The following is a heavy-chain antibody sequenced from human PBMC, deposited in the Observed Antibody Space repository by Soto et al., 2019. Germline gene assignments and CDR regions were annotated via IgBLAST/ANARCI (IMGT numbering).Heavy chain of an antibody. V-gene: IGHV1-3*01. D-gene: IGHD2-15*01. Sequence: EASVKVSCKASGYTFTSYAMHWVRQAPGQRLEWMGWINAGNGNTKYSQKFQGRVTITRDTSASTAYMELSSLRSEDTAVYYCARGPVVVAATYYYYGMAVWGQGTTVTVS. CDR3: ARGPVVVAATYYYYGMAV. CDR1: GYTFTSYA. J-gene: IGHJ6*02. CDR2: INAGNGNT.